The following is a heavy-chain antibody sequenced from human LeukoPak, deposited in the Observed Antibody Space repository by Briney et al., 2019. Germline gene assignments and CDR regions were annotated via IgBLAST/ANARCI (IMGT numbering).Heavy chain of an antibody. J-gene: IGHJ6*02. CDR2: INPNSGGT. V-gene: IGHV1-2*06. CDR1: GYTFTSYA. CDR3: ARAHPYCSSTSCYTQYYYYGMDV. Sequence: ASVKVSCKASGYTFTSYAMNWVRQAPGQGLEWMGRINPNSGGTNYAQKCQGRVTMTRDTSISTAYMELSRLRSDDTAVYYCARAHPYCSSTSCYTQYYYYGMDVWGQGTTVTVSS. D-gene: IGHD2-2*02.